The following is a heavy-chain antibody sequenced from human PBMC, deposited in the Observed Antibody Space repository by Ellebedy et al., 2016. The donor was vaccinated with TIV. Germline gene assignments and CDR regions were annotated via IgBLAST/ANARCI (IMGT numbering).Heavy chain of an antibody. CDR2: INHSGST. D-gene: IGHD5-24*01. Sequence: SQTLSLTCAVYGGSFIEYFWSWIRQPPGKGLEWIGEINHSGSTNYNPSLKSRVTTSIDTSKNQFSLRLSSVTAADTAVYYCARFRDGSNCFDYWGQGILVTVSS. J-gene: IGHJ4*02. V-gene: IGHV4-34*01. CDR3: ARFRDGSNCFDY. CDR1: GGSFIEYF.